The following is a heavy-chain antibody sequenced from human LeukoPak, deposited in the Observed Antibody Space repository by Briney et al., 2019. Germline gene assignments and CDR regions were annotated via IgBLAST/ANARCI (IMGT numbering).Heavy chain of an antibody. Sequence: KPSETLSLTCAVYGGSFSGYYWSWIRQPPGKGLEWIGEINHSGSTNDNPSLKSRVTTSVDTSKNQFSLKLSSVTAADTAVYYCARTSRYSSGWYLDYWGQGTLVTVSS. D-gene: IGHD6-19*01. J-gene: IGHJ4*02. V-gene: IGHV4-34*01. CDR2: INHSGST. CDR3: ARTSRYSSGWYLDY. CDR1: GGSFSGYY.